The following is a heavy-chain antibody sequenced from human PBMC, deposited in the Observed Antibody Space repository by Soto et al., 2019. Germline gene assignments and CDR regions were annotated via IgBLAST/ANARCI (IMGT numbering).Heavy chain of an antibody. Sequence: EVQLVESGGGLVQPGGSLRLSCAASGFTFSSYSMNWVRQAPGKGLGWVSYISSSSSTIYYADSVKGRFTISRDYAKNSLYLQMNRRRAEDTAVYYCAREEGLLNWFDPWGQGTLVTVSS. CDR3: AREEGLLNWFDP. J-gene: IGHJ5*02. CDR2: ISSSSSTI. CDR1: GFTFSSYS. V-gene: IGHV3-48*01. D-gene: IGHD1-26*01.